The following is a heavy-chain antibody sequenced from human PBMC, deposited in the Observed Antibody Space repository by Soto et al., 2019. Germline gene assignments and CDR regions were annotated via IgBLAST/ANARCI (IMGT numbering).Heavy chain of an antibody. CDR3: ARDFFDSSDYTTNWFDP. D-gene: IGHD3-22*01. V-gene: IGHV4-39*01. CDR2: IYHTGNA. J-gene: IGHJ5*02. CDR1: GGSISNSRFY. Sequence: SETLSLTCTVSGGSISNSRFYWAWIRQPPGEGLEWIGSIYHTGNAYYNTSLKNRVTISVDTSKNQFSLKLTSVTAADAALYFCARDFFDSSDYTTNWFDPWGQGTLVTVS.